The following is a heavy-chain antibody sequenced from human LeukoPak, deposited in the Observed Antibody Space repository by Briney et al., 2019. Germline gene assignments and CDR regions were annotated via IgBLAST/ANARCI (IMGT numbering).Heavy chain of an antibody. CDR3: ARDRLGYYYDSRELT. D-gene: IGHD3-22*01. J-gene: IGHJ5*02. V-gene: IGHV3-21*01. Sequence: GGSLRLSCAASGFTFSSYSMNWVRQAPGKGLEWVSSISSSSSYIYYADSVKGRFTISRDNAKNSLYLQMNSLRAEDTAVYYCARDRLGYYYDSRELTWGQGTLVTVSS. CDR1: GFTFSSYS. CDR2: ISSSSSYI.